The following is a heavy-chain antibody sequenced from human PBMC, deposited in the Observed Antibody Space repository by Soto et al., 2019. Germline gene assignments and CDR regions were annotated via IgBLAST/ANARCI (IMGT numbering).Heavy chain of an antibody. CDR2: SIPIFGTA. Sequence: QVQLVQSGAEVKKPASSVKVSCKASGGTFNNYPITWVRQAPGEGLEWMGGSIPIFGTANYAQNFQGRVTISVDESTSTAYMALSSLRSEDTAVYYCARGRGYSGDDHYYYFDMDVWGHGTTVTVSS. V-gene: IGHV1-69*01. D-gene: IGHD5-12*01. CDR3: ARGRGYSGDDHYYYFDMDV. CDR1: GGTFNNYP. J-gene: IGHJ6*02.